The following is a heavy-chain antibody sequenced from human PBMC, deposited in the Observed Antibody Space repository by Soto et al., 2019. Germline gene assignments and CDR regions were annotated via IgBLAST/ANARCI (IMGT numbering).Heavy chain of an antibody. Sequence: ASVKVSCKASGYTFSSSAMHWVRQAPGQRLEWMGWINAGNGNTKYAQKLQGRVTMTTDTSTSTAYMELRSLRSDDTAVYYCARDYYGSGSYYRFDPWGQGTLVTV. J-gene: IGHJ5*02. CDR1: GYTFSSSA. CDR2: INAGNGNT. CDR3: ARDYYGSGSYYRFDP. V-gene: IGHV1-3*01. D-gene: IGHD3-10*01.